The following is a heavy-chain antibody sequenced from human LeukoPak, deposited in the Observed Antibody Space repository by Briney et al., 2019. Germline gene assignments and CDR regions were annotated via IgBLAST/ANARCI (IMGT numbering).Heavy chain of an antibody. J-gene: IGHJ6*03. D-gene: IGHD3-16*01. CDR1: GFTFSTYN. CDR3: ARVGDYYYMDV. Sequence: GGSLRLSCAASGFTFSTYNMNWVRQAPGKGLKWVAYISTSISTIYYTDSVKGRFTISRDNAKNSLYLQMNSLRAEDTAVYYCARVGDYYYMDVWGKGTTVTVSS. V-gene: IGHV3-48*04. CDR2: ISTSISTI.